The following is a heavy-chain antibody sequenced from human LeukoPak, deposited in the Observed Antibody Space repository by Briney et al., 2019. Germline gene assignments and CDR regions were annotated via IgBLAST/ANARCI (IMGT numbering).Heavy chain of an antibody. V-gene: IGHV3-7*01. CDR3: ARAILREKPFYYDFWSGSGVVAAFDI. J-gene: IGHJ3*02. CDR2: IKQGGSEK. D-gene: IGHD3-3*01. CDR1: GFTFSSYW. Sequence: PGGSLRLSCAASGFTFSSYWMSWVRQAPGKGLEWVANIKQGGSEKYYVDSVKGRFTISRDNAKNSLYLQMNSLRAEDTAVYYCARAILREKPFYYDFWSGSGVVAAFDIWGQGTMVTVSS.